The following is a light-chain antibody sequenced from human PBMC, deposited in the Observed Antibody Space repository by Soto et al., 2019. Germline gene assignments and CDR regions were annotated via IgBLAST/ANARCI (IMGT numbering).Light chain of an antibody. CDR1: SSDIGAYNF. CDR2: DVN. CDR3: TSWTTSTTMI. Sequence: QSALTQPASVSGSPGQSITISCTGTSSDIGAYNFVSWYQHHPGKAPKLMLYDVNIRPSGVSNRFSGSKSGNTASLTISGLQAEDEADYYCTSWTTSTTMIFGGGTKVTVL. V-gene: IGLV2-14*03. J-gene: IGLJ2*01.